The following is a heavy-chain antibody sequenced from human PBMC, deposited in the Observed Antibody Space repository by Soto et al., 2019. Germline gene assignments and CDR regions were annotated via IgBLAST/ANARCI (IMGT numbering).Heavy chain of an antibody. V-gene: IGHV3-7*05. CDR1: GFTFSSYW. D-gene: IGHD2-15*01. J-gene: IGHJ6*02. Sequence: HPGGSLRLSCAASGFTFSSYWMSWVRQAPGKGLEWVANIKQDGSEKYYVDSVKGRFTISRDNAKNSLYLQMNSLRAEDTAVYYCARAHGCSGGSCYYYYYYGMDVWGQGTTVTVSS. CDR3: ARAHGCSGGSCYYYYYYGMDV. CDR2: IKQDGSEK.